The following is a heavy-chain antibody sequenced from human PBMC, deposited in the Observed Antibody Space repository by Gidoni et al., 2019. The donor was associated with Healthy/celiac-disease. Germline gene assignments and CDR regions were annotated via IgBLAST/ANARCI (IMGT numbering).Heavy chain of an antibody. J-gene: IGHJ4*02. CDR3: ARQSGFKNFDY. Sequence: EVQLVESGGGLVKPGGSLRLSCAAAGFTLISYSMIWFRQAPGKGLECVSSISSSSSYIYYADSVKGRFTISRDNAKNSLYLQMNSLRAEDTAVYYCARQSGFKNFDYWGQGTLVTVSS. D-gene: IGHD3-3*01. CDR2: ISSSSSYI. CDR1: GFTLISYS. V-gene: IGHV3-21*01.